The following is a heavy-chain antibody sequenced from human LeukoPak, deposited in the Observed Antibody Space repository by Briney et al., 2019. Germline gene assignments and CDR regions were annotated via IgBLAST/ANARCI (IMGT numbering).Heavy chain of an antibody. CDR2: LHYSGTT. CDR3: ASASTGRYRS. CDR1: GGSISSHLYY. J-gene: IGHJ5*02. V-gene: IGHV4-39*07. Sequence: PSETLSLTCNVSGGSISSHLYYWGWIRQPPGKGLEWIGSLHYSGTTHYNPSLQSRVTLITDTSKNHFSLKLSSVTAADTAVYYCASASTGRYRSWGQGTLVTVSS. D-gene: IGHD3-16*02.